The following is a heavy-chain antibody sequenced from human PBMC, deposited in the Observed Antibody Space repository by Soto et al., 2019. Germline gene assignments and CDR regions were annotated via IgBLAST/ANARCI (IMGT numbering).Heavy chain of an antibody. CDR3: TRQPGGGYYYYGIDV. J-gene: IGHJ6*02. V-gene: IGHV4-59*08. CDR1: GDSISSDY. D-gene: IGHD3-16*01. CDR2: IYYSGST. Sequence: SETLSLTCTVSGDSISSDYWTWIRQPPGKGLEWIGYIYYSGSTNYNPSLKSRVTISLDTSKKQFSLKLSSVTAADTAVYYCTRQPGGGYYYYGIDVWGQGTTVTVSS.